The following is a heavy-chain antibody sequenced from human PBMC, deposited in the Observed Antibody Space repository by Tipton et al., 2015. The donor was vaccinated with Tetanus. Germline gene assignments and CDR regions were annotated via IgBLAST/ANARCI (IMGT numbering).Heavy chain of an antibody. CDR3: ARHPRGNAGNPLYYFDY. V-gene: IGHV5-51*01. Sequence: QLVQSGAEVKKPGESLKISCQASGYTFTNAWIGWVRQMPGKGLEWMGVIYPGDSSTIYSPSFQGLVTISVDKSINTTYLRWTSLKVSDSAMYVCARHPRGNAGNPLYYFDYWGQGTLVTVSS. CDR2: IYPGDSST. D-gene: IGHD4-23*01. CDR1: GYTFTNAW. J-gene: IGHJ4*02.